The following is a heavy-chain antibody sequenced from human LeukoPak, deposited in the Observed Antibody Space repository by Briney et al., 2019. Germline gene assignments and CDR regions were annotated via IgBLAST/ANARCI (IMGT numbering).Heavy chain of an antibody. Sequence: SETLSLTCTVSGGSISSSSYYWGWIRQPPGKGLEWIGSIYYSGSTYYNPSLKSRVTISVDTSKNQFSLKLSSVTAADTAVYYCARLSYYYGSGSYHPSAYYYYYKDVWGKGTTVTVSS. V-gene: IGHV4-39*01. CDR3: ARLSYYYGSGSYHPSAYYYYYKDV. CDR2: IYYSGST. D-gene: IGHD3-10*01. CDR1: GGSISSSSYY. J-gene: IGHJ6*03.